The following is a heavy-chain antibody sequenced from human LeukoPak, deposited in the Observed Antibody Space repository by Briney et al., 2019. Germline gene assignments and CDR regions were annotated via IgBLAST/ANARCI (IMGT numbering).Heavy chain of an antibody. CDR3: ARSGIPVVCDY. CDR1: GFTFSTYA. J-gene: IGHJ4*02. D-gene: IGHD1-14*01. V-gene: IGHV3-30-3*01. CDR2: ISYDGSNE. Sequence: GGSLRLSCAASGFTFSTYAMHWVRQAPGKGLEWVASISYDGSNEYYADSVKGRFTISRDNSKNTLYLQMNSLRAEDTAVYYCARSGIPVVCDYRGQGTLVTVSS.